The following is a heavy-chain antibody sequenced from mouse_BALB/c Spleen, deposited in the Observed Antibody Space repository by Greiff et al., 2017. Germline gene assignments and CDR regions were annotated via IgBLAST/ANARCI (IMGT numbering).Heavy chain of an antibody. Sequence: EVQGVESGGGLVKPGGSLKLSCAASGFAFSSYDMSWVRQTPEKRLEWVAYISSGGGSTYYPDTVKGRFTISRDNAKNTLYLQVSSLKSEDTAMYYCARQGYDYDEGYAMDYWGQGTSVTVSS. CDR1: GFAFSSYD. V-gene: IGHV5-12-1*01. D-gene: IGHD2-4*01. CDR3: ARQGYDYDEGYAMDY. CDR2: ISSGGGST. J-gene: IGHJ4*01.